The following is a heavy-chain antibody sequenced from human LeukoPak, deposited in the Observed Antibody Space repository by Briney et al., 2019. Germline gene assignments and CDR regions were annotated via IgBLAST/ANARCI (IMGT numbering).Heavy chain of an antibody. V-gene: IGHV1-24*01. J-gene: IGHJ4*02. D-gene: IGHD5-12*01. CDR3: ATVINNPIVATIGWGY. Sequence: ASVKVSCKVSGYTLTELSMHWVRQAPGKGLEWMGGFDPEDGETIYAQTFQGRVTMTEGTSTDTAYMELSSLRSEDTAVYYCATVINNPIVATIGWGYWGQGTLVTVST. CDR1: GYTLTELS. CDR2: FDPEDGET.